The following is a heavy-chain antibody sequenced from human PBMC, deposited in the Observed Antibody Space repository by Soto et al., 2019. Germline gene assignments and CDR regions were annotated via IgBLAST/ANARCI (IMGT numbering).Heavy chain of an antibody. Sequence: ITLKESGPPLVKPTPTLTLTCTVSGFSCSTIGVGVGWIRQPPGKALEWLALILWNDDKIYSPSLRTRLTTTTNTSKNHVVLTMTNMDPVDTATYYCAHTTGSSGCAIMDYWGQGTMVTVSS. V-gene: IGHV2-5*01. CDR2: ILWNDDK. J-gene: IGHJ4*02. CDR3: AHTTGSSGCAIMDY. CDR1: GFSCSTIGVG. D-gene: IGHD6-19*01.